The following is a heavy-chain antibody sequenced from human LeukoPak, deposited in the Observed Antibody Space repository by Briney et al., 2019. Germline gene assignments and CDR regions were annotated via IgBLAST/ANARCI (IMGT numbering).Heavy chain of an antibody. J-gene: IGHJ4*02. D-gene: IGHD3-3*01. CDR3: ARAELYDFWSGYYSAYFDY. CDR2: IYYSGST. Sequence: PSETLSLTCTVSGGSISSYYWSWIRQPPGKGLEWIGYIYYSGSTNYNPSPKSRVTISVDTSKNQFSLKLSSVTAADTAVYYCARAELYDFWSGYYSAYFDYXGXGTLVTVSS. CDR1: GGSISSYY. V-gene: IGHV4-59*01.